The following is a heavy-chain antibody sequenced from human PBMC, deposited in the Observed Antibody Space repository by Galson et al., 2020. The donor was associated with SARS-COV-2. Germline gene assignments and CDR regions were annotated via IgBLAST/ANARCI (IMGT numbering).Heavy chain of an antibody. CDR1: GYTFTGYY. J-gene: IGHJ5*02. CDR2: INPDTGGT. V-gene: IGHV1-2*02. Sequence: ASVKVSCKASGYTFTGYYIHWIRQAPGQGLEWMGWINPDTGGTKYAQKFQGRVTMTRDTSISTAYMELSSLRSDDTAVYYCAKDSLKYYDFWSGYSAWGQGTLVTVSS. D-gene: IGHD3-3*01. CDR3: AKDSLKYYDFWSGYSA.